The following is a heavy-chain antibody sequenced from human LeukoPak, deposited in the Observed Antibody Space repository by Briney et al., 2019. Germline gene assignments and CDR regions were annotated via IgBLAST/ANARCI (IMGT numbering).Heavy chain of an antibody. CDR2: IYTSGST. CDR3: ARGPPVVPAARLRFLEWYYMDV. J-gene: IGHJ6*03. D-gene: IGHD3-3*01. Sequence: PSQTLSLTCTVSGGSISSGSYYWSWIRQPAGKGLEWIGRIYTSGSTNYNPSLKSRVTISVDTSKNQFSLKLSSVTAADTAVYYCARGPPVVPAARLRFLEWYYMDVWGKGTTVTVSS. CDR1: GGSISSGSYY. V-gene: IGHV4-61*02.